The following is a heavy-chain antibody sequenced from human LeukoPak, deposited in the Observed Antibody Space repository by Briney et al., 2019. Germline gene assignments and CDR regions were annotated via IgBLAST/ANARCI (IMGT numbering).Heavy chain of an antibody. J-gene: IGHJ4*02. D-gene: IGHD6-13*01. V-gene: IGHV4-59*01. CDR1: GGSISTYY. CDR3: ARGVYIAAAQYGF. CDR2: IYYGGAT. Sequence: SETLSPTCTVSGGSISTYYWNWIRQPPGKGLEWIGYIYYGGATNYNPSLKSRVTISVDTSKNQFSLKLSSVTAADTAVYYCARGVYIAAAQYGFWGQGTLVTVSS.